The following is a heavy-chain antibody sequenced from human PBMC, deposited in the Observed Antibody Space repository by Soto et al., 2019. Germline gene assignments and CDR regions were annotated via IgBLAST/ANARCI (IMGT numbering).Heavy chain of an antibody. Sequence: GGSLRLSCAASGFSFSAYAMSWVRQAPGKGLEWVSSISGRGDTTYYADSVKGRFTISRDNSKNALYLQMSTLRADDTAVYFCAKVQIAVAANGYGFDYWGQGTKVTVSS. CDR1: GFSFSAYA. CDR3: AKVQIAVAANGYGFDY. V-gene: IGHV3-23*01. D-gene: IGHD6-19*01. J-gene: IGHJ4*02. CDR2: ISGRGDTT.